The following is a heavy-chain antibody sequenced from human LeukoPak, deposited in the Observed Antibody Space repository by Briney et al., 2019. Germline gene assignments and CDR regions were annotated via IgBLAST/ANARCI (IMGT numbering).Heavy chain of an antibody. Sequence: GASVKVSCKASGHTFTSYGISWVRQAPGQGLEWMGWISAYNGNTNYAQKLQGRVTMTTDTSTSTAYMELRSLRSDDTAVYYCARLNGVTIFGVVMSWFDPWGQGTLVTVSS. D-gene: IGHD3-3*01. CDR2: ISAYNGNT. CDR3: ARLNGVTIFGVVMSWFDP. CDR1: GHTFTSYG. V-gene: IGHV1-18*01. J-gene: IGHJ5*02.